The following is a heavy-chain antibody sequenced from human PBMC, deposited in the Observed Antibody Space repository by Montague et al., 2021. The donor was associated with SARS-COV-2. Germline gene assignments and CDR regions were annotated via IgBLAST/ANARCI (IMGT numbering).Heavy chain of an antibody. Sequence: SLRLSCAASGFTFGNAWMSWVRQAPGKGLEWVGRIKSKTDGGTTDYAAPVKGRFTISRDDSKNTLYLQMNSLKTEDTAVYYCTTLLLWFGDLTYWGQGTLVTVSS. D-gene: IGHD3-10*01. V-gene: IGHV3-15*01. CDR3: TTLLLWFGDLTY. CDR1: GFTFGNAW. J-gene: IGHJ4*02. CDR2: IKSKTDGGTT.